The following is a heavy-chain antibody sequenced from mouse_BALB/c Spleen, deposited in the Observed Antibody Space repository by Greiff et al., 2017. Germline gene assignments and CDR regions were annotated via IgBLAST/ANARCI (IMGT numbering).Heavy chain of an antibody. V-gene: IGHV1S137*01. J-gene: IGHJ2*01. D-gene: IGHD1-1*01. Sequence: QVQLQQSGAELVRPGVSVKISCKGSGYTFTDYAMHWVKQSHAKSLEWIGVISTYYGDASYNQKFKGKATMTVDKSSSTAYMELARLTSEDSAIYYCARGVGGSFDYWGQGTTLTVSS. CDR1: GYTFTDYA. CDR3: ARGVGGSFDY. CDR2: ISTYYGDA.